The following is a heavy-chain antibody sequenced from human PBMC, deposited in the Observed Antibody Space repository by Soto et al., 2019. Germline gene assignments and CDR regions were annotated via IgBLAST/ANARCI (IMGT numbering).Heavy chain of an antibody. CDR1: GYTFTSSD. CDR3: ARGEVLKFGDWLVN. Sequence: QVQLVQSGAEVKKPGASVKVSCKASGYTFTSSDINWVRQATGQGLEWMGWMNPNTGDTGYGQKFQGRVTLTRNTSITTADMELSSLTSEDTAIYYCARGEVLKFGDWLVNWGQGTLVTVSS. V-gene: IGHV1-8*01. D-gene: IGHD3-9*01. J-gene: IGHJ4*02. CDR2: MNPNTGDT.